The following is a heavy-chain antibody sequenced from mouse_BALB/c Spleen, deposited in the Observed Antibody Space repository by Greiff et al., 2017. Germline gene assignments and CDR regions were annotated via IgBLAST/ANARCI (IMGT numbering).Heavy chain of an antibody. D-gene: IGHD1-1*01. CDR1: GYTFTSYT. Sequence: VQLQQSAAELARPGASVKMSCKASGYTFTSYTMHWVKQRPGQGLEWIVYINPSGGYTEYNQKFKDKTTLTADKSSSTAYMQLSSLTSEDSAVYYCARYYGSSWFAYWGQGTLVTVSA. CDR2: INPSGGYT. V-gene: IGHV1-4*02. CDR3: ARYYGSSWFAY. J-gene: IGHJ3*01.